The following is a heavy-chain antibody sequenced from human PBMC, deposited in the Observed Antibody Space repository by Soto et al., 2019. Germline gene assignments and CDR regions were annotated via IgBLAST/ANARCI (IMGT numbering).Heavy chain of an antibody. CDR2: IYHSGGT. D-gene: IGHD3-3*02. CDR3: ARVLGNDAFDI. CDR1: GGSISSSNW. V-gene: IGHV4-4*02. J-gene: IGHJ3*02. Sequence: QVQLQESGPGLVKPSGTLSLTCAVSGGSISSSNWWSWVRQPPGKGLEWIGEIYHSGGTNYNPSLNNRVFISVDKSKNPFSLKLSSVTAADTAVYYCARVLGNDAFDIWGQGTMVTVSS.